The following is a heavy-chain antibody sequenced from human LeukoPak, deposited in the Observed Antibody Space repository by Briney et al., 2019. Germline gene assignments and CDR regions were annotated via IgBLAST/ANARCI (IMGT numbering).Heavy chain of an antibody. CDR3: ARALDYYDSSGVVGPFDY. Sequence: SETLSLTCTVSGGSISSGGYYWSWIRQHPGKGLEWIGYIYYSGSTYYNPSLKSRVTISVDTSKNQFSLKLSSVTAADTAVYYCARALDYYDSSGVVGPFDYWGQGTLVTVSS. CDR2: IYYSGST. D-gene: IGHD3-22*01. CDR1: GGSISSGGYY. J-gene: IGHJ4*02. V-gene: IGHV4-31*03.